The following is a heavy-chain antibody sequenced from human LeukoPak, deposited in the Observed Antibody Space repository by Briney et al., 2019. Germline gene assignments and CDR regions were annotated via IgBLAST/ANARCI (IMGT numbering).Heavy chain of an antibody. CDR1: GYSISSGYY. J-gene: IGHJ6*03. D-gene: IGHD2-15*01. CDR2: FYHSGTT. Sequence: SESLSLTCTVSGYSISSGYYWGWIRQSAGKGVGWVGTFYHSGTTYYNPSLRGRVTISVDTSKNQFYLKLTSVTAADTAVYYCARAYSPYYYYYMDVWGKGTTVTISS. V-gene: IGHV4-38-2*02. CDR3: ARAYSPYYYYYMDV.